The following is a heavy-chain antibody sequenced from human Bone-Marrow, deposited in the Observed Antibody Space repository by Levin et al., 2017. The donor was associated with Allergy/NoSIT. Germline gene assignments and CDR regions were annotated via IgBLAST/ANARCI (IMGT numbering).Heavy chain of an antibody. CDR1: GFTFSSQA. CDR2: ISVSGGST. Sequence: GESLKISCVASGFTFSSQAMSWVRQAPGKGLEWVSTISVSGGSTYYADSVKGRFTISRDNSKNTLYLQMNSLRAEDTAVYYCAKGLYFDIWGQGTMVTVSS. CDR3: AKGLYFDI. V-gene: IGHV3-23*01. J-gene: IGHJ3*02.